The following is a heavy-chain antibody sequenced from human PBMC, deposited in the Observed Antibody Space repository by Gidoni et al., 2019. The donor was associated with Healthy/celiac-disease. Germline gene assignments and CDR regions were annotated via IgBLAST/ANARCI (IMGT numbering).Heavy chain of an antibody. V-gene: IGHV3-23*01. CDR1: GFTFSSYA. CDR2: ISGSGGST. D-gene: IGHD6-19*01. Sequence: EVQLLESGGGLVQPGGSLRLSCAASGFTFSSYAMRWVRQAPGKGLEWVSAISGSGGSTYYADSVKGRFTISRDNSKNTLYLQMNSLRAEDTAVYYCADEHSSGWYFDYWGQGTLVTVSS. J-gene: IGHJ4*02. CDR3: ADEHSSGWYFDY.